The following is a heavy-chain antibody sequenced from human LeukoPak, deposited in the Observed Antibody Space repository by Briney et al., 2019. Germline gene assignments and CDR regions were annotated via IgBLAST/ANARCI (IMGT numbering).Heavy chain of an antibody. V-gene: IGHV3-30*02. CDR2: IRYDGRN. CDR3: GHSSSSGDY. CDR1: GFTFINYG. Sequence: GGSLGLSCSASGFTFINYGMHWVRQAPGKGLEWVAFIRYDGRNYYADSVKGRCTISRDSSRDTLYLQMNSLRTGDTAVYYCGHSSSSGDYWGQGTLVTVSS. D-gene: IGHD6-6*01. J-gene: IGHJ4*02.